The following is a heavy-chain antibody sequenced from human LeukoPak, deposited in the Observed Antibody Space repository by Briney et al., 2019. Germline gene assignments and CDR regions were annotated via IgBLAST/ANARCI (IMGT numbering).Heavy chain of an antibody. J-gene: IGHJ4*02. CDR2: IHSDGSST. D-gene: IGHD3-22*01. V-gene: IGHV3-74*01. CDR3: ARSGWPYYFDY. CDR1: GFTFSSYW. Sequence: GGSLGLSCAASGFTFSSYWMHWVRQAPGKGLVWVSRIHSDGSSTSYADSVRGRFTISRDDAKSTLYLQMNSLRAEDTAVYYCARSGWPYYFDYWGQGTLVTVSS.